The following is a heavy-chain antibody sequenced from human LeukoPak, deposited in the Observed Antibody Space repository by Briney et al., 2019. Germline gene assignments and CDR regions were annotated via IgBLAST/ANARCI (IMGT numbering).Heavy chain of an antibody. Sequence: SVKVSCKASGGTFSSYAISWVRQAPGQGLEWMGRIIPIFGIANYAQKFQGRVTITADKSTSTAYMELSSLRSEDTAVYYRARLYCSSTSCFDYWGQGTLVTVSS. CDR3: ARLYCSSTSCFDY. J-gene: IGHJ4*02. D-gene: IGHD2-2*01. V-gene: IGHV1-69*04. CDR1: GGTFSSYA. CDR2: IIPIFGIA.